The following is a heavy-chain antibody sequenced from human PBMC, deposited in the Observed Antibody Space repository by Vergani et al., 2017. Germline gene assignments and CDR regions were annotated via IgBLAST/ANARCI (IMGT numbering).Heavy chain of an antibody. CDR2: IGYDGRIK. Sequence: QVQLVETGGGVVQPGGSLRLYCATSGFSFNTYGAHWVRQAPGKGLEWVAFIGYDGRIKYNVDSVKGRFTISRDTSKKTLSLQMRSLRADDTAVYYCAKDGRENSDYGYFDYWVQGTLVTVSS. J-gene: IGHJ4*02. CDR1: GFSFNTYG. CDR3: AKDGRENSDYGYFDY. D-gene: IGHD4-17*01. V-gene: IGHV3-30*02.